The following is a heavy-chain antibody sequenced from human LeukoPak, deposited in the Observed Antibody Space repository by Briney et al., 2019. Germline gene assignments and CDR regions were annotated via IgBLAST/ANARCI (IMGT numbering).Heavy chain of an antibody. CDR2: ISSSSSYI. CDR3: ARGGLRIAAAV. V-gene: IGHV3-21*01. CDR1: GFTFSSYS. Sequence: GGSLRLSCAASGFTFSSYSMNWVRQAPGKGLEWVSAISSSSSYIYYADSVKGRFTISRDSAKKSLYLQMNSLRAEDTAVYYCARGGLRIAAAVWGQGTLVTVSS. D-gene: IGHD6-13*01. J-gene: IGHJ4*02.